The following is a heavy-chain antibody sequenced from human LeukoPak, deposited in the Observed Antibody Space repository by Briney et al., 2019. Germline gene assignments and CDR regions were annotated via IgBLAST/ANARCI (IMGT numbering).Heavy chain of an antibody. CDR2: ISGSGGST. CDR1: GFTFSSYA. J-gene: IGHJ4*02. CDR3: AKAYYDFWSGYYQPVDY. V-gene: IGHV3-23*01. Sequence: XGSLRLSCAASGFTFSSYAMSWVRQAPGKGLEWVSAISGSGGSTYYADSVKGRFTISRDNSNNTLYLQMNSLRAEDTAVYYCAKAYYDFWSGYYQPVDYWGQGTLVTVSS. D-gene: IGHD3-3*01.